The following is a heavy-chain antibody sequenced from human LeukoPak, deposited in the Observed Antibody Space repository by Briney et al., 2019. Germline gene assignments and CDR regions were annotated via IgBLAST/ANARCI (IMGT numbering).Heavy chain of an antibody. Sequence: GGSLRLSCAASGFTFSSYSMNWVRQAPGKGLEWVSSISRSSSYIYYADSMKGRFTISRDNANNSLFLQMNSLRAEDTAVYYCARGGVSVGGNFDYWGQGTLVTVSS. CDR2: ISRSSSYI. CDR1: GFTFSSYS. J-gene: IGHJ4*02. D-gene: IGHD4-23*01. V-gene: IGHV3-21*01. CDR3: ARGGVSVGGNFDY.